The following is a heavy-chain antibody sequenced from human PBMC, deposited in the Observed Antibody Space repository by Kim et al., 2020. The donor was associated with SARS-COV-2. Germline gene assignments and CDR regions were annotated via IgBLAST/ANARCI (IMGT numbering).Heavy chain of an antibody. CDR3: AKDLSITIFGVVSYGMDV. D-gene: IGHD3-3*01. J-gene: IGHJ6*02. Sequence: GGSLRLSCAASGFTFSSYGMHWVRQAPGKGLEWVADISYDGSNKYYADSVKGRFTISRDNSKNTLYLQMNSLRAEDTAVYYCAKDLSITIFGVVSYGMDVWGQGTTVTVSS. V-gene: IGHV3-30*18. CDR2: ISYDGSNK. CDR1: GFTFSSYG.